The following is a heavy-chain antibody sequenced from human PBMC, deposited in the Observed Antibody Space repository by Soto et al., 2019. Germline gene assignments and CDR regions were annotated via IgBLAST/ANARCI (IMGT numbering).Heavy chain of an antibody. J-gene: IGHJ4*02. CDR1: GFIFSNYG. V-gene: IGHV3-33*01. CDR3: AVWYTSNWCFDY. D-gene: IGHD6-13*01. CDR2: IWYDGSKK. Sequence: PGGSLRLSCAASGFIFSNYGMHWVRQAPDKGLEWVAVIWYDGSKKYYAESVKGRFTISRDNSKNTVFLQMNSLAADDTAVYYCAVWYTSNWCFDYWGQGTPVTVSS.